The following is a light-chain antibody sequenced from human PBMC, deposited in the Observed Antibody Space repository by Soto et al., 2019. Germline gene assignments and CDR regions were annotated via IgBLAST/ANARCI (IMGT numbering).Light chain of an antibody. V-gene: IGLV4-69*01. Sequence: QLVLTQSPSASASLGASVKLTCTLSSGHSSYAIAWHQQQPEKGPRYLMKLNSDGSHSKGDGIPDRFSGSSSGAERYLTISSLQSEDEADYYCQTWGTDIPYVVFGGGTKLTVL. CDR1: SGHSSYA. CDR3: QTWGTDIPYVV. CDR2: LNSDGSH. J-gene: IGLJ2*01.